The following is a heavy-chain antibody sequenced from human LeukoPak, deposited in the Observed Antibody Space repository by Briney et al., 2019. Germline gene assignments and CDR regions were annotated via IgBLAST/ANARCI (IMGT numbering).Heavy chain of an antibody. Sequence: GGSLRLSCEASGFSFSSYGLHWVRQAPGMGLEWVAFIRYDGINKYYADSVRGRFIISSDNAKNSLYLQMNSLRAEDTAVYYCARGSNYCSSISCHMNDWGQGTLVTVSS. CDR1: GFSFSSYG. V-gene: IGHV3-30*02. CDR3: ARGSNYCSSISCHMND. CDR2: IRYDGINK. D-gene: IGHD2-2*02. J-gene: IGHJ4*02.